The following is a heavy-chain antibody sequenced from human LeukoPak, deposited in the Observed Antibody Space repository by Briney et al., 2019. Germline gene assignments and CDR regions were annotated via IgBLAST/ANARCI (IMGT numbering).Heavy chain of an antibody. CDR3: ARAGSGPTSGYYYFDY. CDR2: IKQDGSEK. V-gene: IGHV3-7*01. J-gene: IGHJ4*02. D-gene: IGHD6-19*01. Sequence: GGSLRLSCAASGFTFSSYWVSWVRQAPGKGLEWVAKIKQDGSEKYYVDSVKGRFTISRDNAKNSLYLQMNSLRAEDTAVYYCARAGSGPTSGYYYFDYWGQGTLVTVSS. CDR1: GFTFSSYW.